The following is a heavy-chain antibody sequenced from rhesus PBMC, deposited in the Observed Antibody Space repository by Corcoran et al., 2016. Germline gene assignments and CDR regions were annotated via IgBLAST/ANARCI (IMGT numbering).Heavy chain of an antibody. D-gene: IGHD6-13*01. Sequence: QVQLQESGPGLVKPSETLSLTCAVSGGSISDYYYWNWIRQPPGKGLEWIGNIYGNNARIYYTPSLKSRVSISKDTSKNQFFLKMNSVTAADTAVYYCARAGSSWSSYWYFDIWGPGTPITISS. CDR2: IYGNNARI. CDR1: GGSISDYYY. CDR3: ARAGSSWSSYWYFDI. J-gene: IGHJ2*01. V-gene: IGHV4S9*01.